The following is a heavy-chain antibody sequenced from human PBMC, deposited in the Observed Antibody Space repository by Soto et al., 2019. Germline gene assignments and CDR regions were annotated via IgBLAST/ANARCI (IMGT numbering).Heavy chain of an antibody. CDR3: ARTGYDRSGYFVEYYFDY. D-gene: IGHD3-22*01. CDR1: GFTFSKYA. J-gene: IGHJ4*02. V-gene: IGHV3-30-3*01. Sequence: QVQLVESGGGVVQPERSLRLSCAASGFTFSKYAMHWVRQARGTGLEWVAVISNDGSSPYYADSVKGRFTISRDNSKNTLYLQMNSLREEDTAVYYCARTGYDRSGYFVEYYFDYWGQGTLVTVSS. CDR2: ISNDGSSP.